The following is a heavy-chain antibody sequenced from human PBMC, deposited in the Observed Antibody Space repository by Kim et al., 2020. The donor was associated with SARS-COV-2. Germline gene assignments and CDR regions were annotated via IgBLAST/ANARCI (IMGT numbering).Heavy chain of an antibody. J-gene: IGHJ5*02. CDR3: ARDKGGNGFYWFDP. D-gene: IGHD2-15*01. V-gene: IGHV3-48*02. Sequence: ADSVKGRFTISRDNAKNSLYLQMNSLRDEDTAVYYCARDKGGNGFYWFDPWGQGTLVTVSS.